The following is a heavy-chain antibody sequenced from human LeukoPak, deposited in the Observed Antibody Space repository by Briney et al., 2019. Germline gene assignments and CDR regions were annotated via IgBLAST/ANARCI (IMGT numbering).Heavy chain of an antibody. J-gene: IGHJ6*02. Sequence: GGSLRLSCAASGFTFSSYWMSWVRQAPGKGLEWVANIKQDGSEKYYVDSVKGRFTISRDNAKNSLYLQMNSLRAEDTAVYYCARISPNLGPYHVYYYYGMDVWGQGTTVTVSS. CDR3: ARISPNLGPYHVYYYYGMDV. D-gene: IGHD3-16*01. CDR1: GFTFSSYW. V-gene: IGHV3-7*01. CDR2: IKQDGSEK.